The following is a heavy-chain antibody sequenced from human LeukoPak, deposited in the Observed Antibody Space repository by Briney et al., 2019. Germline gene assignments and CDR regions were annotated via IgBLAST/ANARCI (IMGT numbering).Heavy chain of an antibody. D-gene: IGHD6-13*01. CDR3: ARSGAAGTYYYYMDV. CDR2: IYYSGST. Sequence: SETLSLTCTVSGGSISSYYWSWIRQPPGKGLEWIGYIYYSGSTNYNPSLKSRVTISVDTSKNQFSLKLSSVTAADTAMYYCARSGAAGTYYYYMDVWGKGTTVTISS. V-gene: IGHV4-59*01. CDR1: GGSISSYY. J-gene: IGHJ6*03.